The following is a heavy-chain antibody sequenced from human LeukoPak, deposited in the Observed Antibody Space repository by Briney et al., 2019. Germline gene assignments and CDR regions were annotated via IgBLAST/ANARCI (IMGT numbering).Heavy chain of an antibody. V-gene: IGHV3-NL1*01. CDR2: IYSGGSGSNT. CDR3: ARVTVIRGFDY. J-gene: IGHJ4*02. Sequence: PGRSLRLSCAASGFTSSSYGMHWVRQAPGKGLEWVSVIYSGGSGSNTYYADSVKGRFTISRDNSKNTLYLQMSSLRAEDTAVYYCARVTVIRGFDYWGQGTLVTVSS. CDR1: GFTSSSYG. D-gene: IGHD3-10*01.